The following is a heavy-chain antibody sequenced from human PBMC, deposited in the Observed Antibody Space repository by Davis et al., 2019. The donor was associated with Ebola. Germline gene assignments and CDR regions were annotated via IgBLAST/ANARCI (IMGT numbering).Heavy chain of an antibody. V-gene: IGHV3-30*18. CDR1: GFTFSSYG. CDR3: AKDRGMPKVLRFLEWLLFPGD. J-gene: IGHJ4*02. D-gene: IGHD3-3*01. CDR2: ISYDGSNK. Sequence: GESLKISCAASGFTFSSYGMHWVRQAPGKGLEWVAVISYDGSNKYYADSVKGRFTISRDNSKNTLYLQMNSLRAEDTAVYYCAKDRGMPKVLRFLEWLLFPGDWGQGTLVTVSS.